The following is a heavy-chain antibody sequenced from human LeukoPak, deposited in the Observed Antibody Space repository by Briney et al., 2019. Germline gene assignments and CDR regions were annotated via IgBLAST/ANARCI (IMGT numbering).Heavy chain of an antibody. CDR3: ARGHGSGSYYNDYYFDY. Sequence: GSLRLSCAASGFTFRSYWMHWVRQAPGKGLVWVSRINSDGSSTTYADSVEGRFTISRDNAKNTLYLQMNSLRAEDTAVYYCARGHGSGSYYNDYYFDYWGQGTLVTVSS. D-gene: IGHD3-10*01. J-gene: IGHJ4*02. CDR1: GFTFRSYW. V-gene: IGHV3-74*01. CDR2: INSDGSST.